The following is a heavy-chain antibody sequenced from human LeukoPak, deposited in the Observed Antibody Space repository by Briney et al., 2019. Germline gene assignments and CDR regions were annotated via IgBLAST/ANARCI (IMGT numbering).Heavy chain of an antibody. Sequence: GGSLRLSCAASGFTFSDHHMDWVRQAPGKGLEWVGRSKDKANRYTTEYAASVKGRFTISKDDSKKSVYLQMISLKTEDTAVYDRAKKRSGSNYPFDGWGQGTLVTVSS. J-gene: IGHJ4*02. CDR2: SKDKANRYTT. CDR1: GFTFSDHH. D-gene: IGHD1-26*01. CDR3: AKKRSGSNYPFDG. V-gene: IGHV3-72*01.